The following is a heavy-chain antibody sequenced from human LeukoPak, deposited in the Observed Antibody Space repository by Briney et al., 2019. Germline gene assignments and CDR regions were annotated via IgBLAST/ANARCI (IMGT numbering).Heavy chain of an antibody. CDR2: INWSGGST. V-gene: IGHV3-20*04. CDR1: GFSFSDFY. J-gene: IGHJ5*02. CDR3: ARDPHSSSWNWFDP. Sequence: GGSLRLSCEASGFSFSDFYMSWLRQPPGKGREWVSGINWSGGSTGYADSGKGRFTISRDNAKNSLYLQMNSLRAEDTALYYCARDPHSSSWNWFDPWGQGTLVTVSS. D-gene: IGHD6-13*01.